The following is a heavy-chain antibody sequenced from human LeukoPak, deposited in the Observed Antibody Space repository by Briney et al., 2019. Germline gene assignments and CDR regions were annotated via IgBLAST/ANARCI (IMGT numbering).Heavy chain of an antibody. Sequence: AGGSLRLSCAASGFTFSSYSMTWVRQAPGKALEWVSYIIINSSTIYYAGSVKGRFTISRDNAKNSVYMEMNSLRAEDTAVYYCATETRWADYWGQGTLVTVSS. J-gene: IGHJ4*02. CDR1: GFTFSSYS. V-gene: IGHV3-48*01. CDR3: ATETRWADY. CDR2: IIINSSTI. D-gene: IGHD4-23*01.